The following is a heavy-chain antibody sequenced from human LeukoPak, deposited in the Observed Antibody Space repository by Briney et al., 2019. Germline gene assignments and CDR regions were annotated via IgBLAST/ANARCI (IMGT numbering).Heavy chain of an antibody. J-gene: IGHJ4*02. CDR1: GFTFSSYA. V-gene: IGHV3-23*01. CDR3: AKGKVVPATIYDY. CDR2: FSGCDGST. Sequence: GGSLRLSCAASGFTFSSYAMSWVRQAPGKGLEGVSGFSGCDGSTSYADSVKGRFTISRDNSKNTLYLQMNSLRADDTAVYYCAKGKVVPATIYDYWGQGTLVTVSS. D-gene: IGHD2-2*02.